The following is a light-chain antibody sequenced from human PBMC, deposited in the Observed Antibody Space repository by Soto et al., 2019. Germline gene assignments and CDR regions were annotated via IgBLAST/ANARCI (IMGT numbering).Light chain of an antibody. V-gene: IGKV1-5*01. Sequence: DIQMTQSPSTLSATAGDRVTITCRASQSISSWLAWYQHKPGKAPKLLIYDASNLDSGVPSRFSGSGSETEFSRTISNLQPDDCATYYCQQYENYWTFGQGTRVEIK. J-gene: IGKJ1*01. CDR3: QQYENYWT. CDR1: QSISSW. CDR2: DAS.